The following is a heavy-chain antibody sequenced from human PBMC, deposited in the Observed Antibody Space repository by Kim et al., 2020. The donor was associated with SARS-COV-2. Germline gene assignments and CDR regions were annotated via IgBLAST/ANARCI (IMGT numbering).Heavy chain of an antibody. V-gene: IGHV3-74*01. D-gene: IGHD2-15*01. J-gene: IGHJ4*02. CDR3: IRSQSGSFDS. CDR1: GFAFSKSW. Sequence: GGSLRLSCAASGFAFSKSWMHWVRQAPGKGLVWASRVDRGGTITTYAGSVKGRFTISRDNAKNTLYLQMNSLRVEDTAVYYCIRSQSGSFDSWGQGTLVTASS. CDR2: VDRGGTIT.